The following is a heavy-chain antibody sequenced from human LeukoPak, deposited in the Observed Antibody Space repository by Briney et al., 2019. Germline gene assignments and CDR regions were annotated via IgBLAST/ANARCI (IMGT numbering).Heavy chain of an antibody. Sequence: PGGSLRLSCAASGFTFSSYAMHWVRQAPGKGLEWVAVISYDGNNKYYADSVKGRFTISRDNSKNTLYPQMNSLRAEDTAVYYCARAKQLALFGYWGQGTLVTVSS. D-gene: IGHD6-6*01. CDR3: ARAKQLALFGY. V-gene: IGHV3-30-3*01. J-gene: IGHJ4*02. CDR2: ISYDGNNK. CDR1: GFTFSSYA.